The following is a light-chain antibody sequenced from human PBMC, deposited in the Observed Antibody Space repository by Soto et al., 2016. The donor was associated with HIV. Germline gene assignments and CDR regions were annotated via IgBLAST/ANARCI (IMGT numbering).Light chain of an antibody. J-gene: IGLJ2*01. CDR2: DDS. V-gene: IGLV3-21*03. CDR3: QSSDTSGSYNVV. CDR1: NVGSKS. Sequence: SYEMTQPPSLSVAPRKTARITCGGNNVGSKSVQWYQQKPGQAPVLVVYDDSDRPSGIPERFSGSSSGTMVTLTISGVQAEDEADYYCQSSDTSGSYNVVFGGGTKLTVL.